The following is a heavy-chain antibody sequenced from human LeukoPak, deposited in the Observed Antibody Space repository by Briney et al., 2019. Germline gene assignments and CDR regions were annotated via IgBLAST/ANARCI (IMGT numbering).Heavy chain of an antibody. CDR3: ARVQGGSGYYGTFDH. J-gene: IGHJ4*02. V-gene: IGHV1-46*01. CDR1: GYTFTSYY. D-gene: IGHD3-10*01. Sequence: ASVKVSCKASGYTFTSYYMHWVRQAPGQGLEWMGIINPSGGSASYAQKLQGRVTMTRDTSTSTVYMELSSLRSEDTAVYYCARVQGGSGYYGTFDHWGQGTLVTVSS. CDR2: INPSGGSA.